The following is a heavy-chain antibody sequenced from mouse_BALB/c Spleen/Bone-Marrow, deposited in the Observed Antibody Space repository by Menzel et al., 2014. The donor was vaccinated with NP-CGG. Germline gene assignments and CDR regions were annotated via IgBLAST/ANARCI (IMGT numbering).Heavy chain of an antibody. CDR1: GFNIKDTY. D-gene: IGHD1-2*01. V-gene: IGHV14-3*02. CDR3: ASATTATYDAMDY. J-gene: IGHJ4*01. CDR2: IDPANGNT. Sequence: EVKLVESGAELVKPGASVKLPCTASGFNIKDTYMHWVKQRPEQGLEWIGRIDPANGNTKYDPKFQGKATITTDTSSNTADLQVSSLTSEDTAVYYCASATTATYDAMDYWGQGTSVTVSS.